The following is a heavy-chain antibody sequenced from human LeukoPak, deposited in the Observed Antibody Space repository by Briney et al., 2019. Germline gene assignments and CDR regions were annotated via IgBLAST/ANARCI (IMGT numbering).Heavy chain of an antibody. CDR1: GGSITGYY. CDR3: ARDRGLYDYGDLLPRDAFDI. V-gene: IGHV4-4*07. CDR2: TYTTGTT. Sequence: SETLSLTCTVSGGSITGYYRSWIRQPAGKELEWVGRTYTTGTTSSNPSLKSRVTMSLDTSKSLFSLKLTSVTAADTAVYYGARDRGLYDYGDLLPRDAFDIWGQGKMVIVSS. D-gene: IGHD4-17*01. J-gene: IGHJ3*02.